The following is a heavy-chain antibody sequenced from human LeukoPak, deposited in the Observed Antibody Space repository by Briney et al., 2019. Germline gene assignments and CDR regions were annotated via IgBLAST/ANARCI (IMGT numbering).Heavy chain of an antibody. Sequence: SETLSLTCTVSGGSVSNNNYYWGWIRQPPGKGLEWIGSLSYSGSIYYNPSLKSRVTISVDTSKNQFSLKVSSVTAADTAVYYCARVLAAAAHFDYWGQGTLVTVSS. V-gene: IGHV4-39*01. CDR3: ARVLAAAAHFDY. D-gene: IGHD6-13*01. CDR2: LSYSGSI. CDR1: GGSVSNNNYY. J-gene: IGHJ4*02.